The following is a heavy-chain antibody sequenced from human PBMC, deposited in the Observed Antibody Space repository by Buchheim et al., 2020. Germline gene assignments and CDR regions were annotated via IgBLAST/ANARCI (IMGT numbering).Heavy chain of an antibody. J-gene: IGHJ5*02. V-gene: IGHV4-61*02. Sequence: QVQLQESGPGLVKPSQTLSLTCTVSGGSISSGHSFWSWIRQPAGKGLEWIGRIYPSGSTNLNPSLKSRATISADTSKNQFSLKLSYVTAADTAVYYCARDTGPPRLVAAAGWWFDPWGQGTL. CDR2: IYPSGST. D-gene: IGHD6-13*01. CDR1: GGSISSGHSF. CDR3: ARDTGPPRLVAAAGWWFDP.